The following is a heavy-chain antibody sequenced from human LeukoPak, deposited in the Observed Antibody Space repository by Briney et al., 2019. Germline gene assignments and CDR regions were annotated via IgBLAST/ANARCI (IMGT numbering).Heavy chain of an antibody. J-gene: IGHJ4*02. Sequence: GGSLRLSCAASGFTFSSSAMSWVRQVPGKGLEWVSGISASGGSTYYADSVRGRFAISRDNSKNTLYLQMNSLRAEDTAVYYCAKGAGYYYDSSGYRYFDYWGQGTLVTVSS. CDR3: AKGAGYYYDSSGYRYFDY. CDR2: ISASGGST. CDR1: GFTFSSSA. D-gene: IGHD3-22*01. V-gene: IGHV3-23*01.